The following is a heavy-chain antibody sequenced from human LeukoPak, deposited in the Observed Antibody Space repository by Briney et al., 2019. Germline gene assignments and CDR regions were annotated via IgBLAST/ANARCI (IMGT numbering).Heavy chain of an antibody. Sequence: GGSLRLSCAASGFTFNTYSINWVRQAPGKGLEWVSFIFSSSTYIYYTDSVKGRFTISRDNAKNSLYLQMNSLRVEDTAVYYCARDFYDGFALDYWGQGTLVTVSS. CDR1: GFTFNTYS. CDR3: ARDFYDGFALDY. D-gene: IGHD2/OR15-2a*01. CDR2: IFSSSTYI. J-gene: IGHJ4*02. V-gene: IGHV3-21*01.